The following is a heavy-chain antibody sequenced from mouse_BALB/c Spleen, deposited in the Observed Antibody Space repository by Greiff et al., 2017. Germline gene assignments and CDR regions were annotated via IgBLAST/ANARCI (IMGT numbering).Heavy chain of an antibody. CDR1: GFTFSSFG. CDR3: ARSGDGYWNWFAY. CDR2: ISSGSSTI. Sequence: EVKLVESGGGLVQPGGSRKLSCAASGFTFSSFGMHWVRQAPEKGLEWVAYISSGSSTIYYADTVKGRFTISRDNPKNTLFLQMTSLRSEDTAMYYCARSGDGYWNWFAYWGQGTLVTVSA. J-gene: IGHJ3*01. D-gene: IGHD2-3*01. V-gene: IGHV5-17*02.